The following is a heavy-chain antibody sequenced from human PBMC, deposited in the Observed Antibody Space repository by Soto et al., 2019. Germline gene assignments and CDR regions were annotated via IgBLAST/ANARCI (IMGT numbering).Heavy chain of an antibody. CDR2: ISGSGGST. CDR1: GFTLSSYA. Sequence: LRPSCAAPGFTLSSYAMSRVRQAPGKGLEWVSAISGSGGSTYYADSVKGRFTISRDNSKNTLYLQMNGLRAEDTAVYYCARPGGGWLQLHSFDYWGQGTLVTVSS. J-gene: IGHJ4*02. V-gene: IGHV3-23*01. CDR3: ARPGGGWLQLHSFDY. D-gene: IGHD5-12*01.